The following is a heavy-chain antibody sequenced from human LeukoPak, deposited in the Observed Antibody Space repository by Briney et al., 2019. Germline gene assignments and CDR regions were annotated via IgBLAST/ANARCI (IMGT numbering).Heavy chain of an antibody. J-gene: IGHJ4*02. D-gene: IGHD6-6*01. CDR2: ISSSSSYI. V-gene: IGHV3-21*01. CDR1: GFTFSSYS. CDR3: ARDPGEYSSSYFDY. Sequence: GGSLRLSCAASGFTFSSYSMNWVRQAPGKGLEWVSSISSSSSYIYYADSVKGRFTISRDNAKNSLYLQMNSLRAEDTAVYYCARDPGEYSSSYFDYWGQGTLVTVSS.